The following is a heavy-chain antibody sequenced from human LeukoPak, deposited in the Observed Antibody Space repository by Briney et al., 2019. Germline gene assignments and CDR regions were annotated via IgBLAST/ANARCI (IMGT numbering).Heavy chain of an antibody. D-gene: IGHD3-3*01. CDR2: IYYSGST. J-gene: IGHJ3*02. V-gene: IGHV4-39*01. CDR3: ARQGDFWSGYYPPQNAFDI. Sequence: SETLSLTCTVSGGSISSSSYYWGWIRQPPGKGLEWIGSIYYSGSTYYNPSLKSRVTISVDTSKNQFSLKLSSVTAADTAVYYCARQGDFWSGYYPPQNAFDIWGQGTMVTVSS. CDR1: GGSISSSSYY.